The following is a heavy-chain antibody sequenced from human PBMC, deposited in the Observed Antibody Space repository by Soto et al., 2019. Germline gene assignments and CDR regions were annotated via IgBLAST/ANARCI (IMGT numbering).Heavy chain of an antibody. Sequence: QVHIQESGPGLVKPSETLSLTCTVSGGSLSPNYWSWIRQPPGKGLEWVGYIYYGGTTSYNPSLSGRVTISLETSKSQISLRLSSVTAADTAVYYCARLGAFYQSLDPWGPETLVTVSS. CDR2: IYYGGTT. CDR1: GGSLSPNY. CDR3: ARLGAFYQSLDP. J-gene: IGHJ5*02. V-gene: IGHV4-59*08. D-gene: IGHD3-3*02.